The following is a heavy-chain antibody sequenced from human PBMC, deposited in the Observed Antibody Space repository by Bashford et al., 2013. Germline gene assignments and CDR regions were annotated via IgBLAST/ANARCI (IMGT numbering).Heavy chain of an antibody. Sequence: WVRQMPGKGLEWMGIIYPGDSDTRYSPSFQGQVTISADKSISTAYLQWSSLKASDTAMYYCARLSGSSTEMDVWGQGTTVTVSS. V-gene: IGHV5-51*01. J-gene: IGHJ6*02. CDR2: IYPGDSDT. CDR3: ARLSGSSTEMDV. D-gene: IGHD6-13*01.